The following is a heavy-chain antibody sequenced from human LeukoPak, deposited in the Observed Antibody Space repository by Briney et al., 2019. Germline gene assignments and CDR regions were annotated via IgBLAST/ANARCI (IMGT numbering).Heavy chain of an antibody. V-gene: IGHV3-33*06. CDR1: GFIFSSYG. Sequence: PGGPLRLSCAASGFIFSSYGMYWVRQAPGKGLEWVAVIWYDGSDKYYADSVKGRFTISRDNSKNTLYLQMNSLRAEDTAVYYCAEDLPYSGSYGYWGQGTLVTVSS. J-gene: IGHJ4*02. CDR2: IWYDGSDK. CDR3: AEDLPYSGSYGY. D-gene: IGHD1-26*01.